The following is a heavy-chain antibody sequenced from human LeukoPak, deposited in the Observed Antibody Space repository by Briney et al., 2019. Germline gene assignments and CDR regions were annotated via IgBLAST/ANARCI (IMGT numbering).Heavy chain of an antibody. CDR3: ARVTGYMIEDYFDY. V-gene: IGHV4-59*01. J-gene: IGHJ4*02. D-gene: IGHD3-22*01. Sequence: PSETLSLTCSVSDDSITMYYWTWIRQPPGKGLEWIGYIYYSGSTNYNPSLKSRVTISVETSKNQFSLKLSSVTAADTAVYYCARVTGYMIEDYFDYWGQGTLVTVSS. CDR2: IYYSGST. CDR1: DDSITMYY.